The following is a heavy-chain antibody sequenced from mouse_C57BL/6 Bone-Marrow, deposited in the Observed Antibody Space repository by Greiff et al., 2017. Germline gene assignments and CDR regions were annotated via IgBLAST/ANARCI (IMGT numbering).Heavy chain of an antibody. V-gene: IGHV5-6*01. D-gene: IGHD1-1*01. Sequence: EVQGVESGGDLVKPGGSLKLSCAASGFTFSSYGMSWVRQTPDKRLEWVATISSGGSYTYYPDSVKGRFNISRDNAKNTLYLQMSSLKSEDTAMYYCASPSSPYWYFDVWGTGTTVTVSS. CDR1: GFTFSSYG. J-gene: IGHJ1*03. CDR2: ISSGGSYT. CDR3: ASPSSPYWYFDV.